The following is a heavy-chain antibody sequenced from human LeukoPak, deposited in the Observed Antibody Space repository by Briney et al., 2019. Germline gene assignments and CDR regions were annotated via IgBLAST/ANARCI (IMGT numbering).Heavy chain of an antibody. V-gene: IGHV3-11*06. J-gene: IGHJ4*02. D-gene: IGHD6-13*01. CDR2: ISSSSSYT. CDR1: GFTFSDYY. Sequence: GGSLRLPCAASGFTFSDYYMSWIRQAPGKGLEWVSYISSSSSYTNYADSVKGRFTISRDNAKNSLYLQMNSLRAEDTAVYYCARDGYSSSWYWFDYWGQGTLVTVSS. CDR3: ARDGYSSSWYWFDY.